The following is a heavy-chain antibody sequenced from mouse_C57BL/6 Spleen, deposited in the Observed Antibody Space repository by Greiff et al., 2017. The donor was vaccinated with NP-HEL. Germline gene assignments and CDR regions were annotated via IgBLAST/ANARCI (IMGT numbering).Heavy chain of an antibody. Sequence: QVQLKESGPGLVQPSQSLSITCTVSGFSLTSYGVHWVRQSPGKGLEWLGVIWSGGSTDYNAAFISRLSLSKDNSKSQVFFKMNSLQADDTAIYYCARREWGYYAMDYWGQGTSVTVSS. CDR3: ARREWGYYAMDY. J-gene: IGHJ4*01. D-gene: IGHD1-3*01. V-gene: IGHV2-2*01. CDR1: GFSLTSYG. CDR2: IWSGGST.